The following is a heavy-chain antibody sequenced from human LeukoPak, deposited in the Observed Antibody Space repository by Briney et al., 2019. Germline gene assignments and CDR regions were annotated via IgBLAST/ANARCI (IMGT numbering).Heavy chain of an antibody. CDR1: GGSISSSSYY. CDR3: ARLDTPSSSWYKPFSWFDP. V-gene: IGHV4-39*01. Sequence: PSETLSLTCTVSGGSISSSSYYWGWIRQPPGKGLEWIGSIYYSGSTYYNPSLKSRVTISVDTSKNQFSLKLSSVTAADTAVYYCARLDTPSSSWYKPFSWFDPWGQGTLVTVSS. J-gene: IGHJ5*02. CDR2: IYYSGST. D-gene: IGHD6-13*01.